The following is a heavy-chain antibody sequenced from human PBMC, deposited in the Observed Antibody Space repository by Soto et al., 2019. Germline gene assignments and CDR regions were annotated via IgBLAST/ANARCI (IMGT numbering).Heavy chain of an antibody. D-gene: IGHD6-19*01. CDR2: ITIGGGA. CDR3: AKEFPGSLYY. CDR1: GFIFSNYA. J-gene: IGHJ4*02. V-gene: IGHV3-23*01. Sequence: GSLRLSCAVSGFIFSNYAMNWVRQAPGKGLEWVSVITIGGGATYADSVKGRFIISRDNSRNTLYLQMNSLRVEDTAVYYCAKEFPGSLYYWGQGTLVTVSS.